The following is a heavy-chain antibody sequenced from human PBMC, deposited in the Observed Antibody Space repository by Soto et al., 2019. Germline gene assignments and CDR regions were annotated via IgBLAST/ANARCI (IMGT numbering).Heavy chain of an antibody. J-gene: IGHJ2*01. V-gene: IGHV1-69*06. CDR2: IIPIFGTA. CDR3: ASTKYDSSAYYYWCLGL. CDR1: EDTFRNYA. D-gene: IGHD3-22*01. Sequence: SVKVSCKASEDTFRNYAISWVRQAPGQGLEWMGGIIPIFGTANYAQKFQDRVTITADTSANTVYLELSSLRSEDTAVYYCASTKYDSSAYYYWCLGLWGRGTLVTVSS.